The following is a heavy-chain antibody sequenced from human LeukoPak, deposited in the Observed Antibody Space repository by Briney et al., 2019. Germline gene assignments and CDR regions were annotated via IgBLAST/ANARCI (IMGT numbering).Heavy chain of an antibody. CDR2: IKSKTDGGTT. J-gene: IGHJ3*02. CDR3: TTVPRTYCSGGSCYAFDI. CDR1: GFTFSNAW. V-gene: IGHV3-15*01. Sequence: GGSLRLSCAASGFTFSNAWMSRVRQAPGKGLEWVGRIKSKTDGGTTDYAAPVKGRFTISRDDSKNTLYLQMNSLKTEDTAVYYCTTVPRTYCSGGSCYAFDIWGQGTMVTVSS. D-gene: IGHD2-15*01.